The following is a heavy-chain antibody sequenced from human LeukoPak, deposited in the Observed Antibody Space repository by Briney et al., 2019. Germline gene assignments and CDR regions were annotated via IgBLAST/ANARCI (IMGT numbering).Heavy chain of an antibody. CDR1: GFTLSHYW. CDR3: ARDFRRILTGFSHDY. D-gene: IGHD3-9*01. Sequence: PGGSLRLSCAASGFTLSHYWMTWVRQAPGKGLEWVAKIEKDGSAAYYVDSLKGRFTISRDNAKNSLYLQMNSLRAEDTAVYYCARDFRRILTGFSHDYWGQGTLVTVSS. V-gene: IGHV3-7*01. J-gene: IGHJ4*02. CDR2: IEKDGSAA.